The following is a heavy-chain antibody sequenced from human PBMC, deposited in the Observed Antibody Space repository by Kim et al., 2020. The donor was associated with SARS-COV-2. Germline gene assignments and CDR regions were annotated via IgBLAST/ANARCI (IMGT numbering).Heavy chain of an antibody. Sequence: QGRVHITRDTSASTAYMELSSLRSEDTAVYYCAREFEGYCSGGSCYYFDYWGQGTLVTVSS. V-gene: IGHV1-3*01. D-gene: IGHD2-15*01. CDR3: AREFEGYCSGGSCYYFDY. J-gene: IGHJ4*02.